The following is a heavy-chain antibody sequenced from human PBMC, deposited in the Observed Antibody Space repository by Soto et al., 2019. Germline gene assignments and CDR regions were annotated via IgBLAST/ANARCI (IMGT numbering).Heavy chain of an antibody. CDR3: ARRYCSSTSCYAPFDY. J-gene: IGHJ4*02. CDR1: GGTFSSYA. V-gene: IGHV1-69*13. Sequence: SVKVSCKASGGTFSSYAISWVRQAPGQGLEWMGGIIPIFGTANYAQKFQGRVTITADESTSTAYMELSSLRSEDTAVYYCARRYCSSTSCYAPFDYWGQGTLVTVSS. D-gene: IGHD2-2*01. CDR2: IIPIFGTA.